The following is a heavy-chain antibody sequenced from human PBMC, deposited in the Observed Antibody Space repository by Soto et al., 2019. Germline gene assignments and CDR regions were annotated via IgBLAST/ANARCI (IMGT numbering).Heavy chain of an antibody. J-gene: IGHJ4*02. Sequence: QVQLVQSRAEVKKPGASVKVSRKASGYTLTSYGISWVRQAPGQGLEWVGWISPYNGNTNYAQKLQDRVTLTTDTSTSTAYMELRSLRPDDTAVYYCARADFDFWSGYSPFDYWGQGTLVTVSS. D-gene: IGHD3-3*01. CDR2: ISPYNGNT. CDR1: GYTLTSYG. CDR3: ARADFDFWSGYSPFDY. V-gene: IGHV1-18*01.